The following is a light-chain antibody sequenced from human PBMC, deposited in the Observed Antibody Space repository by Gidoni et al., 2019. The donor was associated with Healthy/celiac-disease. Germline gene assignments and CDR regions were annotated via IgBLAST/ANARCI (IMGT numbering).Light chain of an antibody. J-gene: IGKJ2*01. CDR3: QQRSNWPSYT. CDR1: QSVSSY. V-gene: IGKV3-11*01. Sequence: EILLTHSPATLSLSPGERATLSCSASQSVSSYLAWYQQKPGQAPRLLIYDASNRATGIPARFSGSGSGTDFTLTISSREPEDFAVYYCQQRSNWPSYTFGQGTKLEIK. CDR2: DAS.